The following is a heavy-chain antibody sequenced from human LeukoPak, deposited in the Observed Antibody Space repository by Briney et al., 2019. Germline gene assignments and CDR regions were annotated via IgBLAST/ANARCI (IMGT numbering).Heavy chain of an antibody. CDR2: ITTYNGNT. CDR1: GYTFTSYY. V-gene: IGHV1-18*04. Sequence: ASVKVSCTASGYTFTSYYMHWVRQAPGQGLEWMGWITTYNGNTHYAQKLQGRVTMTTETSTSTAYMDLRGLRSDDPAVYYCARGYDYGDYVGDFDYWGQGTLVTVSS. J-gene: IGHJ4*02. D-gene: IGHD4-17*01. CDR3: ARGYDYGDYVGDFDY.